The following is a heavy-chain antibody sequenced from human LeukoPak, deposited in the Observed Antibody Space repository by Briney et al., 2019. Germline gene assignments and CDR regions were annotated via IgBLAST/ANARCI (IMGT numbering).Heavy chain of an antibody. D-gene: IGHD1-26*01. V-gene: IGHV5-51*01. CDR1: GYTFTNYW. Sequence: GESLKISCKGSGYTFTNYWIGWVRQMPRKGLELMGIIFPGGSQTTYSPSFQGHVTISADKSISTAYLQWSSLKASDSAMYYCVRLLVGAFDYWGQGTPLTVSS. J-gene: IGHJ4*02. CDR2: IFPGGSQT. CDR3: VRLLVGAFDY.